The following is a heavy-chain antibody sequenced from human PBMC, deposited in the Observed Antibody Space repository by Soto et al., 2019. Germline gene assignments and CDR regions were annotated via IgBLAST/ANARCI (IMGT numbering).Heavy chain of an antibody. Sequence: QVQLVQSGAEVKKPGSSVKVSCKASAGTFSSYTISWVRQAPGQGLEWMGRIIPILGIANYAQKFQGRVTLTADKSTSTAYMELSSLRSEDTAVYYCAREGAGTDPWGQGTLVTVSS. CDR1: AGTFSSYT. V-gene: IGHV1-69*08. CDR3: AREGAGTDP. J-gene: IGHJ5*02. CDR2: IIPILGIA. D-gene: IGHD6-19*01.